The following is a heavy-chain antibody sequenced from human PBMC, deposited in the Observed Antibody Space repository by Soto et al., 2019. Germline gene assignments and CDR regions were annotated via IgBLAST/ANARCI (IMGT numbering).Heavy chain of an antibody. D-gene: IGHD2-8*01. CDR3: ARGHSTDCSNGVCSFFYNHEMDV. CDR2: INPKSGGT. CDR1: GYSFTDYH. Sequence: ASVKVSCKASGYSFTDYHIHWVRQAPGQGLEWLGRINPKSGGTSTAQKFQGWVTMTRDRSISTVYMELIRLRSDDTAVYFCARGHSTDCSNGVCSFFYNHEMDVWGQGTTVTVSS. V-gene: IGHV1-2*04. J-gene: IGHJ6*02.